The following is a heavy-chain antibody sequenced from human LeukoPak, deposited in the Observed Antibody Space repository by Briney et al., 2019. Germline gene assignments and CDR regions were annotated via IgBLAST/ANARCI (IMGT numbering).Heavy chain of an antibody. Sequence: ASVKVSCKASGGTFSSYAINWVRQATGQGLEWLGWMNPSSGNTGYAQKFQDRVTMTTDTSTSTAYMELRSLRSDDTAVYYCARGVGSAFDIWGQGTLVSVSS. CDR1: GGTFSSYA. V-gene: IGHV1-8*02. CDR3: ARGVGSAFDI. CDR2: MNPSSGNT. D-gene: IGHD2-15*01. J-gene: IGHJ3*02.